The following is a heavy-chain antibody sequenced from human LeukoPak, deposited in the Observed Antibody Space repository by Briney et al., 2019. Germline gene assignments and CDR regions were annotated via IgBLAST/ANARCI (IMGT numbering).Heavy chain of an antibody. CDR3: AKDTAMETYYFDY. CDR1: GFTFDDYA. CDR2: ISWNGGSI. J-gene: IGHJ4*02. D-gene: IGHD5-18*01. V-gene: IGHV3-9*01. Sequence: PGRPLRLSCAASGFTFDDYAMHWVRQAPGKGLEWVSGISWNGGSICYADSVKGRFTISRDNAKNSLYLQMNSLRAEDTALYYCAKDTAMETYYFDYWGQGTLVTVSS.